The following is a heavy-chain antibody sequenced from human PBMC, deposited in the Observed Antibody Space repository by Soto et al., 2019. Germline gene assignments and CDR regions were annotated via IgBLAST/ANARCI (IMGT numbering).Heavy chain of an antibody. CDR2: IIPIFGTA. D-gene: IGHD2-15*01. J-gene: IGHJ5*02. Sequence: SVKVSCKASGGTFSSYAISWVRQAPGQGLEWMGGIIPIFGTANYAQKFQGRVTITADESTSTAYMELSSLRSEDTAVYYCARRYCSGGSCLSKFDPWGQGTLVTVSS. CDR3: ARRYCSGGSCLSKFDP. CDR1: GGTFSSYA. V-gene: IGHV1-69*13.